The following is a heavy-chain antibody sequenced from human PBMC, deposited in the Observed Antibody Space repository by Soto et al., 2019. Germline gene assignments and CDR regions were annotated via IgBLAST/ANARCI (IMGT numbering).Heavy chain of an antibody. CDR2: ISSSSSYI. V-gene: IGHV3-21*01. J-gene: IGHJ6*02. CDR3: ARDQNSGSYPYYYYYGMDV. D-gene: IGHD1-26*01. CDR1: GFTFSSYS. Sequence: EVQLVESGGGLVKPGGSLRLSCAASGFTFSSYSMNWVRQAPGKGLEWVSSISSSSSYIYYADSVKGRFTISRDNAKNSLYLQMNSLRAEDTAVYYCARDQNSGSYPYYYYYGMDVWGQGTTVTVSS.